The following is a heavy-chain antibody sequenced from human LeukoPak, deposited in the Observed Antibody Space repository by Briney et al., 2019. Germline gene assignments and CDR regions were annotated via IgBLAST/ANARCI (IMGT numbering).Heavy chain of an antibody. D-gene: IGHD2-15*01. V-gene: IGHV1-2*02. CDR1: GYTFTGYY. CDR2: INPNSGGT. Sequence: ASVKFSCTASGYTFTGYYMHWVRQAPGQGLEWMGWINPNSGGTNYAQKFQGRVTMTRDTSISTAYMELSRLRSDDTAVYYCAREVVVVAATDLDAVVGWFDPWGQGTLVTVSS. CDR3: AREVVVVAATDLDAVVGWFDP. J-gene: IGHJ5*02.